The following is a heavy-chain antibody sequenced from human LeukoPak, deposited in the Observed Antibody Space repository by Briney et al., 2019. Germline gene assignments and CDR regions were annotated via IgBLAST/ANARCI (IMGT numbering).Heavy chain of an antibody. J-gene: IGHJ4*02. V-gene: IGHV4-30-4*01. CDR2: IYYSGST. CDR3: ARHVSDGYNYFNY. CDR1: GGSISSGDYY. D-gene: IGHD5-18*01. Sequence: TLSLTCTVSGGSISSGDYYWSWIRQPPGKGLEWIGYIYYSGSTYYNPSLKSRVTISVDTSKNQFSLKLSSVTAADTAMYFCARHVSDGYNYFNYWGQGTLVTVSA.